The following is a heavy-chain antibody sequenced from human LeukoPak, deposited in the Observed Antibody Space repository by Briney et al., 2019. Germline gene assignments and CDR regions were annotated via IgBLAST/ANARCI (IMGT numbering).Heavy chain of an antibody. CDR1: GGSISSGGYS. V-gene: IGHV4-30-2*01. D-gene: IGHD2-2*01. J-gene: IGHJ5*02. Sequence: SQTLSLTCAVSGGSISSGGYSWSWIRQPPRKGLEWIGYIYHMGSTYYNPSLKSRVTISVDRSKNQFSLKLSSVTAADTAVYYCARAGEYCSSTSCYGPDWFDPWGQGTLVTVSS. CDR2: IYHMGST. CDR3: ARAGEYCSSTSCYGPDWFDP.